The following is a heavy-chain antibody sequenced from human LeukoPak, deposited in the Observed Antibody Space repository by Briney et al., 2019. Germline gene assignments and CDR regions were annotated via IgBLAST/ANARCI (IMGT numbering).Heavy chain of an antibody. CDR1: GFTYSSYS. Sequence: GGSLRLSCAASGFTYSSYSMNWVRQAPGKGLEWVSSISSSSSYIYYADSVKGRFTISRDNAKNSLYLQMNSLRAGDTAVYYCARVLRLGELSLSAFDIWGQGTMVTVSS. J-gene: IGHJ3*02. V-gene: IGHV3-21*01. CDR3: ARVLRLGELSLSAFDI. D-gene: IGHD3-16*02. CDR2: ISSSSSYI.